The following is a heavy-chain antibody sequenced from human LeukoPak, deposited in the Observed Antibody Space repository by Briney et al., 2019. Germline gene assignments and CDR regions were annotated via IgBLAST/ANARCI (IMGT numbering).Heavy chain of an antibody. D-gene: IGHD3-3*01. CDR1: GFSFSNFW. CDR2: ISSDGSTT. Sequence: GGSLRLSCAASGFSFSNFWMHWVRQAPGKGLVCVSYISSDGSTTTYADSVKGRFTISRDNAENTLFLQMNSLRPEDTAVYYCAKLYDFWSGRPVYNWFDPWGQGTLVTVSS. V-gene: IGHV3-74*01. CDR3: AKLYDFWSGRPVYNWFDP. J-gene: IGHJ5*02.